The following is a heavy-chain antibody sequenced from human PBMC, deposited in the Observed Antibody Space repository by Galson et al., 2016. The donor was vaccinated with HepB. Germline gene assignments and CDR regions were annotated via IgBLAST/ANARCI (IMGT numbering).Heavy chain of an antibody. CDR2: INNGAATT. CDR3: ARDDYSGGRGSPDY. J-gene: IGHJ4*02. V-gene: IGHV3-23*01. CDR1: GFFFSGRA. Sequence: SLRLSCAASGFFFSGRAMSWVRQAPGKGLEWVSGINNGAATTGYAASVKGRFTIPRDNSKHTLYLQMNSLRTEDTAVYYCARDDYSGGRGSPDYWGQGTLVTVSS. D-gene: IGHD4/OR15-4a*01.